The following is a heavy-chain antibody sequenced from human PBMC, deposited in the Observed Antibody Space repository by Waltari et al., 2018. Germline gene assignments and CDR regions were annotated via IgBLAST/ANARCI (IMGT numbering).Heavy chain of an antibody. V-gene: IGHV3-30-3*01. CDR2: MSYDGYSK. CDR1: RSAFHNDI. J-gene: IGHJ4*02. CDR3: AREGYTSGRAGIFDY. D-gene: IGHD6-19*01. Sequence: LVESGGDVVQSGRSLRLSCVSSRSAFHNDIMHWVRQAPGKGLGWVSAMSYDGYSKYYADSVKGRFTISRDDSLNTVYLQLDSRTVEDTAIYYCAREGYTSGRAGIFDYWGQGTLVTVSS.